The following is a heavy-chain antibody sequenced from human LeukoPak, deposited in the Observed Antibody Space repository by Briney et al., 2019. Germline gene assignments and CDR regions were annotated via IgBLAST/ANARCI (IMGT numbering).Heavy chain of an antibody. CDR2: INHSGST. Sequence: SETLSLTCAVYGGSFSGYYWSWIRQPPGKGLEWIGEINHSGSTNYNPSPKSRVTISVDTSKNQFSLKLSSVTAADTAVYYCARGLWLRMGATHHHWFDPWGQGTLVTVSS. CDR1: GGSFSGYY. J-gene: IGHJ5*02. D-gene: IGHD1-26*01. CDR3: ARGLWLRMGATHHHWFDP. V-gene: IGHV4-34*01.